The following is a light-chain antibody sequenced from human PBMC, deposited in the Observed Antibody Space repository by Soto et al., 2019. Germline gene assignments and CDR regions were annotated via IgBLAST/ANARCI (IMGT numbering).Light chain of an antibody. CDR3: QQYDNLLFT. CDR1: QDISNY. V-gene: IGKV1-33*01. Sequence: DIQMTQSPSSLSASVGDRVTITCQARQDISNYLNWYQQKPGKAPKLLIYDASNLETGVPSRCSGSGSWKDFTFTISSLQPEDIATYYCQQYDNLLFTFGPGTKVDIK. J-gene: IGKJ3*01. CDR2: DAS.